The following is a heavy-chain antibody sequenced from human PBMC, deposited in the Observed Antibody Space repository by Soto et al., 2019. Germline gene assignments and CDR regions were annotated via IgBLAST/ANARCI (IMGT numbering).Heavy chain of an antibody. Sequence: EVQLLESGGGLVQPGGSLRLSCAASGFTFSNYAMSWVRQAPGSGLEWVSSISGSGGTTYYADSVRGRFTVSRDNSKSTLYLQMSSLRADDTAVYYCAKDQYSGSPGKPDYWGQGTLVTVSS. J-gene: IGHJ4*02. V-gene: IGHV3-23*01. CDR3: AKDQYSGSPGKPDY. CDR2: ISGSGGTT. CDR1: GFTFSNYA. D-gene: IGHD1-26*01.